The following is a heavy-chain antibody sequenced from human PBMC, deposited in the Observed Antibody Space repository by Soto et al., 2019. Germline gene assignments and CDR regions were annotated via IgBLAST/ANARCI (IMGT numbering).Heavy chain of an antibody. V-gene: IGHV3-48*03. D-gene: IGHD3-16*01. Sequence: EVQLVESGGGLVQPGGSLRLSCVGSGFTLSSYEMNWVRQAPGKGLEWVAWISYSGSPTGHADSVKGRFTISRDKDKNSLYLQMNSLRAEDTAVYYCVRDRSLKVPTSIDYWGRGALVTVSS. CDR2: ISYSGSPT. J-gene: IGHJ4*01. CDR1: GFTLSSYE. CDR3: VRDRSLKVPTSIDY.